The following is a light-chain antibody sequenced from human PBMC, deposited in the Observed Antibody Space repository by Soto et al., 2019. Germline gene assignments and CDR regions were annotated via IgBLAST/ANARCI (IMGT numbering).Light chain of an antibody. Sequence: EIVMTQSPATLSVSPGERATLSCRASQSVSSNLAWYQQKPGQAPRLLIHGASTRATGIPARFSGSGSGTEFTLTISSLQSEDFAVYYCQQYNNWPRSTFGQGTRLEIK. J-gene: IGKJ5*01. CDR1: QSVSSN. CDR3: QQYNNWPRST. CDR2: GAS. V-gene: IGKV3-15*01.